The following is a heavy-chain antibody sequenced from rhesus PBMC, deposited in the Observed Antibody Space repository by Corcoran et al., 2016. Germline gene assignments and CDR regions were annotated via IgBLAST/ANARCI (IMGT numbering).Heavy chain of an antibody. Sequence: QVTLKESGPALVKPTQTLTLTCTFSGFPLSTSGLGINWIRQPPGKTLEWLASVYWDDDKGYTTSLKSRLTSSKDTSKNQVVLTMTNMDPVDTATYYCARRDVWNNGIIDYWGQGVLVTVSS. CDR1: GFPLSTSGLG. J-gene: IGHJ4*01. CDR2: VYWDDDK. D-gene: IGHD1-20*01. CDR3: ARRDVWNNGIIDY. V-gene: IGHV2S1*01.